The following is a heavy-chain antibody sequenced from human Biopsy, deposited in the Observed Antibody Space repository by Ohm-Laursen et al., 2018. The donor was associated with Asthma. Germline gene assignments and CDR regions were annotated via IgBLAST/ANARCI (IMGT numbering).Heavy chain of an antibody. J-gene: IGHJ4*02. CDR1: GFTFRSYA. Sequence: SLRLSCAATGFTFRSYAMHWVRQAPGKGLEWVAVGGSYCDGCLKYYADSVNGLFTVSRDDSKNTLYLQMNSLRPDDTGVYYCARDVMEWYLPAFGFGGQGTLVTVSS. CDR2: GGSYCDGCLK. D-gene: IGHD3-3*01. V-gene: IGHV3-30-3*01. CDR3: ARDVMEWYLPAFGF.